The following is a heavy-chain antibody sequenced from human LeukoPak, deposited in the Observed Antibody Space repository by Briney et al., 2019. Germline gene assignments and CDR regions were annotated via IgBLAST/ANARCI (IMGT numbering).Heavy chain of an antibody. Sequence: GRSLRLSCAASGFTFSSYAMHWVRQAPGKGLEWVAVISYDGSNKYYADSVKGRFTISRDNSKNTLYLQMNSLRAEDTAVYYCARDLDTAMGEYYFDYWGQGTLVTVSS. V-gene: IGHV3-30-3*01. CDR2: ISYDGSNK. D-gene: IGHD5-18*01. CDR1: GFTFSSYA. CDR3: ARDLDTAMGEYYFDY. J-gene: IGHJ4*02.